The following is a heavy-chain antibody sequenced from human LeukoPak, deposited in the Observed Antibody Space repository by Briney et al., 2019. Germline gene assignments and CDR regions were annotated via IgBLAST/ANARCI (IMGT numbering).Heavy chain of an antibody. Sequence: GASVKVSCKASGYTFTSYGISWVRQAPGQGLEWMGWSSAYNGNTNYAQKLQGRVTMTTDTSTSTAYMELRSLRSDDTAVYYCARDSNYYDSSAPGYWGQGTLVTVSS. D-gene: IGHD3-22*01. CDR3: ARDSNYYDSSAPGY. V-gene: IGHV1-18*01. CDR2: SSAYNGNT. J-gene: IGHJ4*02. CDR1: GYTFTSYG.